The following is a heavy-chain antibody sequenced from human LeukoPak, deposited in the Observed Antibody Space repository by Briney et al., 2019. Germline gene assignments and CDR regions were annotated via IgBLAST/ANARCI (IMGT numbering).Heavy chain of an antibody. CDR3: ARGGGDYGGYYFDY. D-gene: IGHD4-23*01. Sequence: KSSETLSLTCAVYGGSFSGYYWSWIRQPPGKGLEWIGEINHSGNTNYNPSLKSRVTISVDTSKNQFSLKLSSVTAADTAVYYCARGGGDYGGYYFDYWGQGTLVPVSS. CDR2: INHSGNT. J-gene: IGHJ4*02. V-gene: IGHV4-34*01. CDR1: GGSFSGYY.